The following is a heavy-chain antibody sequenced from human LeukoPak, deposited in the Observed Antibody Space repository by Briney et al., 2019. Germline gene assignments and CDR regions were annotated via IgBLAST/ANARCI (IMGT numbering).Heavy chain of an antibody. V-gene: IGHV1-2*06. CDR1: GCTFTGYY. CDR3: AIDSGDAVAVNWYFDL. Sequence: ASVKVSCKASGCTFTGYYMHWVRQAPGQGLEWMGRINPNSGGTNYAQKFQGRVTMTRDTSISTAYMELSRLRSDDTAVYYCAIDSGDAVAVNWYFDLWGRGTLVTVSS. D-gene: IGHD6-19*01. CDR2: INPNSGGT. J-gene: IGHJ2*01.